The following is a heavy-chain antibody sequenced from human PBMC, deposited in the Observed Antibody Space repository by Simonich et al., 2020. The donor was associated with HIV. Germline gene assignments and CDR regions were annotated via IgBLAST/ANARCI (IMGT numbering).Heavy chain of an antibody. CDR1: GYTFTSYY. D-gene: IGHD6-13*01. Sequence: QVQLVQSGAEVKKPGASVKVSCKASGYTFTSYYMHWVRQAPGQGLEWMGIINPSGGSTSYAQKFQGRVTMTRDTSTSTVYMELSSLRSEDTALYYCAKDIAPGYEAVGYWGQGTLVTVSS. CDR2: INPSGGST. J-gene: IGHJ4*02. V-gene: IGHV1-46*01. CDR3: AKDIAPGYEAVGY.